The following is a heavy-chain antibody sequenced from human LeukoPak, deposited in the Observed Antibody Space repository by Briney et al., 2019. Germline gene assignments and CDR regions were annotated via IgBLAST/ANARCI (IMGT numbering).Heavy chain of an antibody. Sequence: AGGSLGLSCAASGFTFSSYSMNWVRQAPGKGLEWVSYISSSSTIYYADSVKGRFTISRDNAKNSLYLQMNSLRAEDTAVYYCARDKSSGWYPRIYYYYGMDVWGQGTTVTVSS. CDR2: ISSSSTI. D-gene: IGHD6-19*01. J-gene: IGHJ6*02. CDR1: GFTFSSYS. V-gene: IGHV3-48*01. CDR3: ARDKSSGWYPRIYYYYGMDV.